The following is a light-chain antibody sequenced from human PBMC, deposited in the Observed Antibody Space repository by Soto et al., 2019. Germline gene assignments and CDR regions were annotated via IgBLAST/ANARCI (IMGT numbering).Light chain of an antibody. CDR2: GAS. Sequence: EIVLTQSPGILSLSPGERATLSCRASQSVTINYLAWYQQKPGQAPRLLIYGASTRATGIPDKFSGSGSGTDFTLTISRLEPEDFAVYYCQQYGSSPFTFGPGTKVDIK. CDR1: QSVTINY. V-gene: IGKV3-20*01. CDR3: QQYGSSPFT. J-gene: IGKJ3*01.